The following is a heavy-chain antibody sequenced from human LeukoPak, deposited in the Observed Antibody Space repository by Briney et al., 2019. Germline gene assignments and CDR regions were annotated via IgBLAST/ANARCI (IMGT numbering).Heavy chain of an antibody. V-gene: IGHV1-18*04. Sequence: ASVKVSCKASGYTFTDYYMHWVRQAPAQGLEWMGGIVPIFGTPNDAQKLQGRVTMITDTSQSTGHRELRSLRSDDTAVYYCARNLEWQQERSEKYFFDYWGEGTLVTVSS. J-gene: IGHJ4*02. CDR3: ARNLEWQQERSEKYFFDY. CDR1: GYTFTDYY. CDR2: IVPIFGTP. D-gene: IGHD6-13*01.